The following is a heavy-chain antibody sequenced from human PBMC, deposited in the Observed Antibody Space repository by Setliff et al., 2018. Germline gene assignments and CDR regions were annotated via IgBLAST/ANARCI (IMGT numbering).Heavy chain of an antibody. CDR3: ATWAGHCIITTCYNPFDY. V-gene: IGHV1-69*13. Sequence: SVKVSCQASGGTFSSSTISWVRQAPVQGLEWMGNIVPIFGTANYAQKFQGRVTITADESTSTAYMELSSLRSEDTATYYCATWAGHCIITTCYNPFDYWGQGTLVTVSS. CDR2: IVPIFGTA. J-gene: IGHJ4*02. D-gene: IGHD2-2*02. CDR1: GGTFSSST.